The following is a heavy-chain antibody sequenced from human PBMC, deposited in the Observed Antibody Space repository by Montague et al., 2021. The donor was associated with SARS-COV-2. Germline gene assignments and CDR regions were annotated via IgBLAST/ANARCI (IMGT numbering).Heavy chain of an antibody. CDR2: XXWVDEK. J-gene: IGHJ4*02. V-gene: IGHV2-5*02. CDR3: VHYASGSYYFHY. CDR1: GFSITTSTMG. D-gene: IGHD3-10*01. Sequence: PALVKPTQTLTLTCTFSGFSITTSTMGVGWIRQPPGKALEWLALXXWVDEKRFSSSLKSRLTITKDTFKDQVVPRMTNMDPVDTATYYCVHYASGSYYFHYWGQGTLVTVSS.